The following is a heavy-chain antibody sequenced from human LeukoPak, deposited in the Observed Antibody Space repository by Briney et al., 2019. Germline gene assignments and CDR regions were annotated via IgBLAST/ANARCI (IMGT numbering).Heavy chain of an antibody. Sequence: SETLSLTCAVSGGSISSSNWWSWVRQPPGKGLEWIGEIHHSGSTNYNPSLKSRVTISVDKSKNQFSLKLSSVTAADTAVYYCARATEGGYTYGYFYYYYMDVWGKGTTVTISS. CDR2: IHHSGST. D-gene: IGHD5-18*01. CDR3: ARATEGGYTYGYFYYYYMDV. V-gene: IGHV4-4*02. CDR1: GGSISSSNW. J-gene: IGHJ6*03.